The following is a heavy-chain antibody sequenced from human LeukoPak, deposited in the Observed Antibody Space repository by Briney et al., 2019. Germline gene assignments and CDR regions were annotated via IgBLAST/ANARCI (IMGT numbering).Heavy chain of an antibody. CDR2: IYPGDSDT. J-gene: IGHJ4*02. CDR3: ARAPEAANFDY. V-gene: IGHV5-51*01. CDR1: GYSFPNYW. D-gene: IGHD1-14*01. Sequence: GEALKISCKGSGYSFPNYWIGWVRQMPGEGLELMGIIYPGDSDTRYSPSFQGQVTISADKSISTAYLQWSSLKASDTAMYYCARAPEAANFDYWGQGTLVTVSS.